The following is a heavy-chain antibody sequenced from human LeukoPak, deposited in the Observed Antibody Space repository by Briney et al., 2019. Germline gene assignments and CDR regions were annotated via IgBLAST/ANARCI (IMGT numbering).Heavy chain of an antibody. CDR2: IYYSGST. CDR3: ARDGSYGRPFAY. D-gene: IGHD1-26*01. V-gene: IGHV4-59*01. Sequence: SETLSLTCTVSGDSFTGYYWSWIRQPPGKGLEWIAYIYYSGSTTYNPSLKSRVTISVDTSKKQFSLKMISVTAADTAVYYCARDGSYGRPFAYWGQGILVTVSS. J-gene: IGHJ4*02. CDR1: GDSFTGYY.